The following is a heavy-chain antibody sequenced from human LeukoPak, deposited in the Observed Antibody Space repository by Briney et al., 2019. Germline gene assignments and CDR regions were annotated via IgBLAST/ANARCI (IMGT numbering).Heavy chain of an antibody. CDR2: ISGSGGST. V-gene: IGHV3-23*01. Sequence: GGSLRLSCAASGFTFSSYAMSWVRQAPGKGLEWVSAISGSGGSTYYADSVKGRFTISRDNSKNTLYLQMNSLRAEDTAVYYCARDKGRRYYDFWSGYYTEPDYWGQGTLVTVSS. CDR1: GFTFSSYA. CDR3: ARDKGRRYYDFWSGYYTEPDY. J-gene: IGHJ4*02. D-gene: IGHD3-3*01.